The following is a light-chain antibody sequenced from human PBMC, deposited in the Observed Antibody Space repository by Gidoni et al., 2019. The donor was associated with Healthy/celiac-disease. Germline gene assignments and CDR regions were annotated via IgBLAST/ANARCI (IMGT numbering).Light chain of an antibody. Sequence: SYVLTQPPSVSVAPGQTARITGGGNNIGSKSGHWYQQKPGQAPVLVVYDDSDRPSGIPERFSGSNSGNTATLTISRVEAGDEADYYCQVWDSSSDLVVFGGGTKLTVL. CDR1: NIGSKS. J-gene: IGLJ2*01. CDR3: QVWDSSSDLVV. V-gene: IGLV3-21*02. CDR2: DDS.